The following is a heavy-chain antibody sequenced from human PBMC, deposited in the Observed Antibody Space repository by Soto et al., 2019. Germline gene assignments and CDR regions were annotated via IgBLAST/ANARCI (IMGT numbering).Heavy chain of an antibody. J-gene: IGHJ3*02. CDR2: ISGSGGST. CDR1: GFTFSSYA. Sequence: PGGSLRLSCAASGFTFSSYAMSWVRQAPGKGLEWVSAISGSGGSTYYADSVKGRFTISRDNSKNTLYLQMNSLRAEDTAVYYCANPYGSGRDAFDIWGQGTMVTVSS. V-gene: IGHV3-23*01. D-gene: IGHD3-10*01. CDR3: ANPYGSGRDAFDI.